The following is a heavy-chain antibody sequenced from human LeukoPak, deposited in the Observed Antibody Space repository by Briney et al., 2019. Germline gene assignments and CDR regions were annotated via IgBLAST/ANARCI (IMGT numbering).Heavy chain of an antibody. D-gene: IGHD6-19*01. V-gene: IGHV4-34*01. Sequence: PSETLSLTCAVYGGSFSGYYWSWIRQPPGKGLEWIGEINHSGSTNYNPSLKSRVTISVDTSKSQFSLKLSSVTAADTAVYYCARGSGWFPYYFDYWGQGTLVTVSS. CDR2: INHSGST. CDR3: ARGSGWFPYYFDY. J-gene: IGHJ4*02. CDR1: GGSFSGYY.